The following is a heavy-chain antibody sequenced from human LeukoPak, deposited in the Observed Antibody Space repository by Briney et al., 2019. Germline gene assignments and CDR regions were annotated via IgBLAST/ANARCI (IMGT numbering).Heavy chain of an antibody. CDR3: ARDPGAFDY. J-gene: IGHJ4*02. Sequence: SQTLSLTRAISGDSVSSNSVAWNWIRQSPSRGLEWLGRTYYKSEWYTDYAVSVKSRININPDTSKNQFSLQLKSMTFEDTAVYYCARDPGAFDYWGQGTLVTVSS. CDR1: GDSVSSNSVA. V-gene: IGHV6-1*01. CDR2: TYYKSEWYT.